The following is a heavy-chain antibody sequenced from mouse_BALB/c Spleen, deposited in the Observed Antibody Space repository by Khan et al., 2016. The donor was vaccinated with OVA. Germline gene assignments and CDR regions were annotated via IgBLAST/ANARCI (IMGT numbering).Heavy chain of an antibody. V-gene: IGHV3-2*02. CDR3: AMGRTY. CDR2: ISYSGDT. Sequence: EVQLQESGPGLVKPSQSLSLTCTVTGYSITSDYAWNWLRQFPGNKLEWMGYISYSGDTRYTPSLKSRISVTRDTSKNQFFLQLNSVTSEDTATYYCAMGRTYWGQGTLVAVSA. J-gene: IGHJ3*01. CDR1: GYSITSDYA. D-gene: IGHD2-3*01.